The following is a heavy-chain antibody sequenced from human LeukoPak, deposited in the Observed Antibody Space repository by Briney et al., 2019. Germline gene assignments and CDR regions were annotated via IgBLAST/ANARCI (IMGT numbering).Heavy chain of an antibody. CDR2: LSRDGSEK. D-gene: IGHD3-22*01. Sequence: GRSLRLSCAAAGFSLSSYGIHWARQAPGKGLEWVALLSRDGSEKYYADSVKGRFTISRDTSKNTLYLQITSLGPDDTVVYYCAKDDISGYYYVDYWGQGTLVTVSS. V-gene: IGHV3-30*18. CDR3: AKDDISGYYYVDY. J-gene: IGHJ4*02. CDR1: GFSLSSYG.